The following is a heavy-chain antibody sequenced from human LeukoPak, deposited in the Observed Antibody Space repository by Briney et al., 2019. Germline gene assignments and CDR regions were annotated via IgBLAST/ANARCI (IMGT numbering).Heavy chain of an antibody. CDR1: GDSVSSNSAA. CDR3: AREVESRKSYDSSGYYYNFFDYYGMDV. D-gene: IGHD3-22*01. Sequence: SQTLSLTCAISGDSVSSNSAAWNWIRQSPLRGLEWLGRTYYRSKWYNDYAVSVKSRITINPDTSKNQFSLQLNSVTPEDTAVYYCAREVESRKSYDSSGYYYNFFDYYGMDVWGQGTTVTVPS. CDR2: TYYRSKWYN. J-gene: IGHJ6*02. V-gene: IGHV6-1*01.